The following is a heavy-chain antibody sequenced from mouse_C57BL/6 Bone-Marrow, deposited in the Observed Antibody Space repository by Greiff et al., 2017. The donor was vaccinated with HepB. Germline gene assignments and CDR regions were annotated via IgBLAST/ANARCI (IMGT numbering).Heavy chain of an antibody. CDR3: TTWRYYYGSRGYFDY. CDR2: IDPEDGDT. Sequence: EVQLQQSGAELVRLGASVKLSCTASGFNIKDYYMHWVKQRPEQGLEWIGRIDPEDGDTEYAPKFQGKATMTADTSSNTAYLQLSSLTSEDTAVYYCTTWRYYYGSRGYFDYWGQGTTLTVSS. J-gene: IGHJ2*01. V-gene: IGHV14-1*01. D-gene: IGHD1-1*01. CDR1: GFNIKDYY.